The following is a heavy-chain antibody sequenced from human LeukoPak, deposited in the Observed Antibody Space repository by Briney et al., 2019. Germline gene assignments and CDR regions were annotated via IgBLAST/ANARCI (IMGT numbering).Heavy chain of an antibody. CDR2: ISGSGGST. V-gene: IGHV3-23*01. J-gene: IGHJ5*02. D-gene: IGHD2-2*01. Sequence: GASLRLSCAASGFTFSSYAMSWVRLAPGKGLEWVSAISGSGGSTYYADSVKGRFTISRDNSKNTLYLQMNSLRAEDTAVYYCAKDPQSRYCSSTSCYGPVWFDPWGQGTLVTVSS. CDR1: GFTFSSYA. CDR3: AKDPQSRYCSSTSCYGPVWFDP.